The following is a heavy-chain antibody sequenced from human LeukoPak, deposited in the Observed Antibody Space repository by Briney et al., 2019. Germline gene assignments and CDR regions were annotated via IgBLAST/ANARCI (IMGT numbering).Heavy chain of an antibody. CDR1: GGSISSSSYY. J-gene: IGHJ4*02. D-gene: IGHD3-22*01. CDR3: ARRRLYDSSGYAFDY. CDR2: IYYSGST. V-gene: IGHV4-39*01. Sequence: PSETLSLTCTVSGGSISSSSYYWGWIRQPPGKGLEWIGSIYYSGSTYYNPSLKSRVTISVDTSKNQFSLKLSSVTAADTAVYYCARRRLYDSSGYAFDYWGQGTLVTVSS.